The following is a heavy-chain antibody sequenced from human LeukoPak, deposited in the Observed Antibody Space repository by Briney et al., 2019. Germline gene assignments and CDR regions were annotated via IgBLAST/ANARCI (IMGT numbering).Heavy chain of an antibody. V-gene: IGHV3-48*03. Sequence: GGSLRLSCAASGFTFSSYEMNWVRQAPGKGLEWVSYISSSGSTIYYADSVKGRFTISRDNAKNSLYLQMNSLRAEDTAVYYCARGAGHHHSYYYYGMDVWGKGTTVTVSS. D-gene: IGHD1-14*01. CDR3: ARGAGHHHSYYYYGMDV. CDR1: GFTFSSYE. CDR2: ISSSGSTI. J-gene: IGHJ6*04.